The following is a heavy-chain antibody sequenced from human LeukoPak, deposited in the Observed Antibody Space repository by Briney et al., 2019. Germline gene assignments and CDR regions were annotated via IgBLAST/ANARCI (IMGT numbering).Heavy chain of an antibody. CDR1: GFTFSSYA. CDR2: ISGSGGST. J-gene: IGHJ4*02. D-gene: IGHD1-26*01. CDR3: ARDKIVGATLLDY. Sequence: GGSLRLSCAAFGFTFSSYAMNWVRQAPGKGLEWVSSISGSGGSTYYADSVKGRFTISRDNAKNLLYLQMDGLRAEDAALYYCARDKIVGATLLDYWGQGTQVTVSS. V-gene: IGHV3-23*01.